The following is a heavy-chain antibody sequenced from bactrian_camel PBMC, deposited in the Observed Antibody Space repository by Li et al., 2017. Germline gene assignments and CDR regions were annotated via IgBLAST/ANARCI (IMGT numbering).Heavy chain of an antibody. CDR2: IDSDGST. CDR1: GYDYYSHC. V-gene: IGHV3S1*01. CDR3: AEETSSYQCSEAVRGRSLSMGT. J-gene: IGHJ4*01. Sequence: HVQLVESGGGSVQAGGSLRLACAVSGYDYYSHCIFWFRQAPGKEREGVAGIDSDGSTPYADSVKGRFTISHDRPTRMLYLQMDSVKSEDTGTYYCAEETSSYQCSEAVRGRSLSMGTWGRGTQVTVS. D-gene: IGHD1*01.